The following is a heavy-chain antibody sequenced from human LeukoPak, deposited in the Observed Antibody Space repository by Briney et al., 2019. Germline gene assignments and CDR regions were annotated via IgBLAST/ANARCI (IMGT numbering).Heavy chain of an antibody. CDR3: AADVLRGSGSFVSVY. Sequence: TSVKVSCKASGFTFTSSAIQWVRQARGQRLEWIGWIVVGSGNTNYAQKFQERVTITRDMSTSTAYMELSSLRSEDTAVYYCAADVLRGSGSFVSVYWGQGTLVTVSS. J-gene: IGHJ4*02. CDR1: GFTFTSSA. V-gene: IGHV1-58*02. CDR2: IVVGSGNT. D-gene: IGHD3-10*01.